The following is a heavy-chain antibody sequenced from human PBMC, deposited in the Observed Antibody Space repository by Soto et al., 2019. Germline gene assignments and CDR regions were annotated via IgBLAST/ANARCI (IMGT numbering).Heavy chain of an antibody. Sequence: PSETLSLTCTVSGGSISSYYWSWIRQPPGKGLEWIGYIYYSGSTNYNPSLKSQVTISVDTSKNQFSLKLSSVTAADTAVYYCARGGYCSSTSCYWAPVAWFDPWGQGTLVTV. D-gene: IGHD2-2*01. CDR1: GGSISSYY. J-gene: IGHJ5*02. CDR2: IYYSGST. CDR3: ARGGYCSSTSCYWAPVAWFDP. V-gene: IGHV4-59*01.